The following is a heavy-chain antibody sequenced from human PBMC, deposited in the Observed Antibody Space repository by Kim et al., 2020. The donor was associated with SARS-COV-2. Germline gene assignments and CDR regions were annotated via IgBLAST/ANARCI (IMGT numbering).Heavy chain of an antibody. CDR3: ARELAARPRRFRELSAFDI. CDR1: GFTFSSYS. D-gene: IGHD6-6*01. J-gene: IGHJ3*02. Sequence: GGSLRLSCAASGFTFSSYSMNWVRQAPGKGLEWVSSISSSSSYIYYADSVKGRFTISRDNAKNSLYLQMNSLRAEDTAVYYCARELAARPRRFRELSAFDIWGQGTMVTVSS. CDR2: ISSSSSYI. V-gene: IGHV3-21*01.